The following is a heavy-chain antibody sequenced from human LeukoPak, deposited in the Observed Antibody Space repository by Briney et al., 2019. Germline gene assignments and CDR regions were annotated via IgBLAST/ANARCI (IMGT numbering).Heavy chain of an antibody. J-gene: IGHJ3*02. Sequence: PSETLSLTCAVSGGSISSYYWSWMRQCPGKGLEWIAYIYHSGNTNYNPSFKSRVTISVDTSKNQLSLKLTSVAAADTAIYYCARQPSGTAAFDIWGQGTMVTVSS. CDR3: ARQPSGTAAFDI. D-gene: IGHD1/OR15-1a*01. V-gene: IGHV4-59*08. CDR1: GGSISSYY. CDR2: IYHSGNT.